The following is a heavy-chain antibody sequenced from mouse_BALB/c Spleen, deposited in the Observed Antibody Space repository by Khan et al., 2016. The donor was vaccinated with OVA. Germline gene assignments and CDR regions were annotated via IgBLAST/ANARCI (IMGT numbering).Heavy chain of an antibody. Sequence: QVQLQQSGAEMVRPGTSVKVSCKASGYAFTDYLIEWLKQRPGQGLEWIGMINPGSGDIIYNEKFKDKATLTKEKSSSTAYMRLTSLTSSDSAVYFCSRSGYGFGAYWGPGTLVTVAA. V-gene: IGHV1-54*03. J-gene: IGHJ3*01. D-gene: IGHD3-2*02. CDR1: GYAFTDYL. CDR3: SRSGYGFGAY. CDR2: INPGSGDI.